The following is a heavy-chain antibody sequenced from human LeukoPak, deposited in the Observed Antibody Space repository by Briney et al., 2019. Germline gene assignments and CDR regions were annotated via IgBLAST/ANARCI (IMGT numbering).Heavy chain of an antibody. CDR2: IIPILGIA. J-gene: IGHJ6*02. D-gene: IGHD3-10*01. CDR3: ARGDYYGSGSNYYYYYGMDV. Sequence: SVKVSCKASGYTFTSYGISWVRQAPGQGLEWMGRIIPILGIANYAQKFQGRVTITADKSTSTAYMELSSLRSEDTAVYYCARGDYYGSGSNYYYYYGMDVWGQGTTVTVSS. CDR1: GYTFTSYG. V-gene: IGHV1-69*04.